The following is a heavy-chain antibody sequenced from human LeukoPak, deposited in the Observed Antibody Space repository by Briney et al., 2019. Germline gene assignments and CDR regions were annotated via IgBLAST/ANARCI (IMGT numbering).Heavy chain of an antibody. Sequence: GGSLRLSCAASGFTFSSYGMHWVRQAPGKGLEWVAVISYDGSNKYYADSVKGRFTISRDNSKNTLYLQMNSLRAEDTAVYYCARGLFRWDVTNFDYWGQGTLVTVSS. J-gene: IGHJ4*02. V-gene: IGHV3-30*19. D-gene: IGHD4-17*01. CDR1: GFTFSSYG. CDR2: ISYDGSNK. CDR3: ARGLFRWDVTNFDY.